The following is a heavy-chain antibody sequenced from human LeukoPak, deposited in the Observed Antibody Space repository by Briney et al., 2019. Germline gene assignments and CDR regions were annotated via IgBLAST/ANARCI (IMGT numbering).Heavy chain of an antibody. V-gene: IGHV3-23*01. J-gene: IGHJ4*02. CDR1: GFTFSTYA. Sequence: GGSLRLSCGASGFTFSTYAMSWVRQAPGRGLEWVSGMTGSGDRTHYADSVKGRFTISRDNSKNTLHLQMNSLRTEDTALYYCAKDLSTSGWILDYWGQGTLVTVSS. CDR3: AKDLSTSGWILDY. D-gene: IGHD6-19*01. CDR2: MTGSGDRT.